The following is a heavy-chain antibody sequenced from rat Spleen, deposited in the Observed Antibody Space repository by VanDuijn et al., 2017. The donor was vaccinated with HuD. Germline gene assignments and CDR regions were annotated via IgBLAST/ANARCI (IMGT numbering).Heavy chain of an antibody. Sequence: EVQLVESGGGLVQPGRSLKLSCAASGFTFSNYYMAWVRQAPTKGLEWVAYIRAGGDNTYHRDAVKGRFTISRDNAKSTLYLQMNSLRSEDTATYYCARQGYYGYTHYFDYWGQGVMVTVSS. CDR1: GFTFSNYY. J-gene: IGHJ2*01. CDR3: ARQGYYGYTHYFDY. CDR2: IRAGGDNT. D-gene: IGHD1-9*01. V-gene: IGHV5-25*01.